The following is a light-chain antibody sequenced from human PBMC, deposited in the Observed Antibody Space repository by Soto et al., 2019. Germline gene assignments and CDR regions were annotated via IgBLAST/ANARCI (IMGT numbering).Light chain of an antibody. CDR1: QSVSSSY. V-gene: IGKV3-20*01. CDR3: QQYGSSPLT. CDR2: GAS. Sequence: EIVLTQSPGTLSLSPWERTTLSCRASQSVSSSYLAWYQQKPGQAPRLLIYGASNRATGIPDRFSGSGSGTDFTLTISRLEPEDFAVYYCQQYGSSPLTFGPGTKVD. J-gene: IGKJ3*01.